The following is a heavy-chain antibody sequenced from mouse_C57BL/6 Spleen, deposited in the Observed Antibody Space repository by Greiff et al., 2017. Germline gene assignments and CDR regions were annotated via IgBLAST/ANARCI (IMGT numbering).Heavy chain of an antibody. Sequence: EVQLQQSGPELVKPGASVKISCKASGYSFTDYNMNWVKQSNGKSLEWIGVINPNYGTTSYNQKFKGKATLTVDQSSSTAYMQLNSLTSEDSAVYYCARNYYGSSYGGYWYFDVWGTGTTVTVSS. D-gene: IGHD1-1*01. V-gene: IGHV1-39*01. CDR2: INPNYGTT. CDR1: GYSFTDYN. CDR3: ARNYYGSSYGGYWYFDV. J-gene: IGHJ1*03.